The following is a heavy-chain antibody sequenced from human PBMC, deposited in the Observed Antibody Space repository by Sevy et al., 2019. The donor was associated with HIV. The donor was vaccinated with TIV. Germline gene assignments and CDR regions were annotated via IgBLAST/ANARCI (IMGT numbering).Heavy chain of an antibody. CDR3: TTDSKERGLSALFDY. D-gene: IGHD1-1*01. V-gene: IGHV3-15*01. Sequence: GGSLRLSCAASGFTFSNAWMSWVRQAPGKGLEWVGRIKSKTDGGTTEYAALVNGRSTISRDDSKNTLYLQMNSLKTEDTAIYYGTTDSKERGLSALFDYWGQGTLVTVSS. CDR1: GFTFSNAW. J-gene: IGHJ4*02. CDR2: IKSKTDGGTT.